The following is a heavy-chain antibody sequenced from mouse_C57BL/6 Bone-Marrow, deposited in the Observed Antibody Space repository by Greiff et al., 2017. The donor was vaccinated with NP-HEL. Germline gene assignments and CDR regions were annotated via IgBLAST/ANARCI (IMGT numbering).Heavy chain of an antibody. J-gene: IGHJ3*01. CDR2: IDPSDSYT. CDR3: ARKAYYGRSYEVAY. CDR1: GYTFTTYW. D-gene: IGHD1-1*01. Sequence: QVQLQQPGAELVKPGASVKLSCQASGYTFTTYWMQWVKQRPGQGLEWIGEIDPSDSYTNYNQKFKGKATLTVDTSSRTAYMQISSLTSEDSAVYYCARKAYYGRSYEVAYGGQGTLVTVSA. V-gene: IGHV1-50*01.